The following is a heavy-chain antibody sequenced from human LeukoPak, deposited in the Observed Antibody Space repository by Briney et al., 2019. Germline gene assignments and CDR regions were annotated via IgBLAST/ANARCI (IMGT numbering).Heavy chain of an antibody. CDR3: ATFGRYSSSWLEDY. V-gene: IGHV3-30*02. CDR1: GFTFSSYG. CDR2: IRYDGSNK. J-gene: IGHJ4*02. D-gene: IGHD6-13*01. Sequence: PGGSLRLSCAASGFTFSSYGMHWVRQAPGKGQDWVAFIRYDGSNKYYADSVKGRFTISRDNSKNTLYLQMNSLRAEDTAVYYCATFGRYSSSWLEDYWGQGTLVTVSS.